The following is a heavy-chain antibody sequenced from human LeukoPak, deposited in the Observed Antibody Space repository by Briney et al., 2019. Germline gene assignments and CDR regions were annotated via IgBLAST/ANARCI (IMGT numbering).Heavy chain of an antibody. J-gene: IGHJ4*02. CDR3: AKDYSTGYDSGVIGY. CDR2: ISGSGGST. CDR1: GFTFSSYA. V-gene: IGHV3-23*01. D-gene: IGHD5-12*01. Sequence: GGSLGLSCAASGFTFSSYAMSWVRQAPGKGLEWVSAISGSGGSTYYADSVKGRFTISRDNSKNTLYLQMNSLRAEDTAVYYCAKDYSTGYDSGVIGYWGQGTLVTVSS.